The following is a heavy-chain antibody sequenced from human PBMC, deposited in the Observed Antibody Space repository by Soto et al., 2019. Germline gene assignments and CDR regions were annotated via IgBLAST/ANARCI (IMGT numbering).Heavy chain of an antibody. CDR3: ATAEVDY. Sequence: RGESLKISCAASGFNFGNSWMHWVRQAPGKGLEWVSRMTSDGSTTDYADSVKGRFTVSRDNGKYTLYLQMNSLRAEDTAVYYCATAEVDYWGQATLVTFSS. V-gene: IGHV3-74*01. CDR2: MTSDGSTT. J-gene: IGHJ4*02. CDR1: GFNFGNSW.